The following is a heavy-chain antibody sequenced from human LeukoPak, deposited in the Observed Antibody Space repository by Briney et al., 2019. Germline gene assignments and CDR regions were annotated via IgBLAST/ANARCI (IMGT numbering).Heavy chain of an antibody. Sequence: SDTLSLTCTLSGPSISSYYWRSTRHPPGGGLEWSGYIYYSGSTNYNPSLKSRVTMSVDTSKNQFSLKLSTVTAAYTAVYYCARRLGGYNYWGQGTLVTVSS. CDR1: GPSISSYY. D-gene: IGHD5-12*01. J-gene: IGHJ4*02. CDR3: ARRLGGYNY. V-gene: IGHV4-59*08. CDR2: IYYSGST.